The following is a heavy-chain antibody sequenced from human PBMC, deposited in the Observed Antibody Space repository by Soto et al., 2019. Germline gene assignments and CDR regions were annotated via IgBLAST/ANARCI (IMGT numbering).Heavy chain of an antibody. D-gene: IGHD6-19*01. CDR2: ISQDGTNR. V-gene: IGHV3-30*18. J-gene: IGHJ3*01. CDR1: GFTFSTYG. Sequence: QVQLVESGGGVVQPGRSLRLSCAASGFTFSTYGMHWVRQAPGKGLEWVAVISQDGTNRYYADSVKGRFTISRDKYKNMLFLQMDSLRTEDTAVCYCAKEWAAVAGTYVFDVGGQGTMVTVSS. CDR3: AKEWAAVAGTYVFDV.